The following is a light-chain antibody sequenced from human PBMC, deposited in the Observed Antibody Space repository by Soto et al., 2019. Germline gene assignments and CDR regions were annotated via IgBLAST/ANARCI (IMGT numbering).Light chain of an antibody. J-gene: IGKJ1*01. CDR1: QNIDNK. CDR3: QQFHYWWT. CDR2: DAS. Sequence: DIVMTQSPATLSVSPGERATLSCRASQNIDNKLVWYQQKPGQVPRILIYDASTRATGIPARFSGSGSGTEFTLTISSLQSEDFAFYYCQQFHYWWTFGQGTKVDIK. V-gene: IGKV3-15*01.